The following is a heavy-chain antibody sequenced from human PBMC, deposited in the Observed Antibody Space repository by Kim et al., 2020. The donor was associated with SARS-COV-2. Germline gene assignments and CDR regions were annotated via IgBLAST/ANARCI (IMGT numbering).Heavy chain of an antibody. D-gene: IGHD6-13*01. V-gene: IGHV3-15*01. CDR3: STYSGYSSSWYFHYYYYSDG. CDR1: GFTFSDAW. Sequence: GGSLRLSCAASGFTFSDAWMSWVRQAPGKGLEWIGRIKSKTNGETTDYAAPVKGRFTISRDDSRNTLYLQMNSLKTEDTAVYYCSTYSGYSSSWYFHYYYYSDGWDKGNSVTVSS. J-gene: IGHJ6*03. CDR2: IKSKTNGETT.